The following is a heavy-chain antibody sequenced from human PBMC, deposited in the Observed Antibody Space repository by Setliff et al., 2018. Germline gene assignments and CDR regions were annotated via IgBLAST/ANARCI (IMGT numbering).Heavy chain of an antibody. D-gene: IGHD2-2*01. CDR3: ARGRMRGSCSGPSCTYDPFDI. V-gene: IGHV4-38-2*01. CDR2: IYHSGST. Sequence: LSLTCAVSDYSISSGYYWGWIRQPPGKGLEWIGSIYHSGSTYYNPSLQSRVSISVDTSRNQFSLRMTYVTAADTAVYYCARGRMRGSCSGPSCTYDPFDIWGQGTPVTVSS. CDR1: DYSISSGYY. J-gene: IGHJ3*02.